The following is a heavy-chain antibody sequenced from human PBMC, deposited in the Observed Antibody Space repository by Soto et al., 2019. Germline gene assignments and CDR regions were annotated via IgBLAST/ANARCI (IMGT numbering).Heavy chain of an antibody. CDR1: GYTFTGYY. CDR2: INPNSGGT. J-gene: IGHJ5*02. CDR3: ARERSSGALNWFDP. V-gene: IGHV1-2*02. Sequence: ASVKVSCKASGYTFTGYYMHWVRQAPGQGLEWMGWINPNSGGTNYAQKFQGRVTMTRDTSISTAYMELSRLRSDDTAVYYCARERSSGALNWFDPWGQGTLVTVS. D-gene: IGHD6-19*01.